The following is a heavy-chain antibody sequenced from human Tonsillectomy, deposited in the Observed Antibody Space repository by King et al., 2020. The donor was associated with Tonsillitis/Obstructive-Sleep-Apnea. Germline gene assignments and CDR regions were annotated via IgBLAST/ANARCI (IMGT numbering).Heavy chain of an antibody. D-gene: IGHD2-15*01. J-gene: IGHJ6*02. CDR3: ARYLECWGGSCRDAYYYYGMDV. CDR2: IYSGGST. Sequence: QLVQSGGGLIQPGGSLRLSCAASGFTVSSNYMSWVRQAPGKGLEWVSVIYSGGSTYYADSVKGRFTISRDNSKNTLYLQMNSLRAEDTAVYYCARYLECWGGSCRDAYYYYGMDVWGQGTTVTVSS. V-gene: IGHV3-53*01. CDR1: GFTVSSNY.